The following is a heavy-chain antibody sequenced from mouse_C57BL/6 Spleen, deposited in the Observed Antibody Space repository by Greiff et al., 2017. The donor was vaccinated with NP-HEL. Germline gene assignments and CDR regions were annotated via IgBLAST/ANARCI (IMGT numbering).Heavy chain of an antibody. CDR1: GYAFSSSW. J-gene: IGHJ1*03. CDR2: IYPGDGDT. CDR3: ARKLGRNWYFDV. D-gene: IGHD4-1*01. V-gene: IGHV1-82*01. Sequence: VQLQQSGPELVKPGASVKISCKASGYAFSSSWMNWVKQRPGKGLEWIGRIYPGDGDTNYNGKFKGKATLTADKSSSPAYMQLSSLTSEDSAVYVCARKLGRNWYFDVWGTGTTVTVSS.